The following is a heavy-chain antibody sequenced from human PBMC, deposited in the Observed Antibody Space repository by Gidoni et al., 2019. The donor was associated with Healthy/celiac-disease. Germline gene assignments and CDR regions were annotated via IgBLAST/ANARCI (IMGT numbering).Heavy chain of an antibody. Sequence: EVQLVQSGAEVKKPGESLKISCKGSGYSFTSYWIGWVRQMPGKGLEWMGIIYPGDSDTRYSPSFQGQVTISADKSISTAYLQWSSLKASDTAMYYCARPAYSGTYYYDSSGYYLSYWGQGTLVTVSS. D-gene: IGHD3-22*01. V-gene: IGHV5-51*01. CDR3: ARPAYSGTYYYDSSGYYLSY. J-gene: IGHJ4*02. CDR2: IYPGDSDT. CDR1: GYSFTSYW.